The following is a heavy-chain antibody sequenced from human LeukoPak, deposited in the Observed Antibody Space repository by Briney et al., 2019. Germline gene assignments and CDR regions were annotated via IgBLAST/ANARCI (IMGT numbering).Heavy chain of an antibody. D-gene: IGHD1-14*01. V-gene: IGHV3-53*01. CDR1: GFTVSSNY. CDR3: ARGGMRRPYDC. J-gene: IGHJ4*02. CDR2: IYDIGNT. Sequence: GGSLRLSCAVSGFTVSSNYMSWVRQAPGKGLEWVSVIYDIGNTYYAVSVKGRFTISRDTSKNTVYLQMNSLRAEDTAVYYCARGGMRRPYDCWGQGALVTVSS.